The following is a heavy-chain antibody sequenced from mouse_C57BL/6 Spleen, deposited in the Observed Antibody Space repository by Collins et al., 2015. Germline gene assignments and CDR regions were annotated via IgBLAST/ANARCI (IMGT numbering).Heavy chain of an antibody. CDR1: GYTFTSYW. CDR3: AREGGDYGNFLYAMDY. J-gene: IGHJ4*01. D-gene: IGHD2-1*01. Sequence: QVQLQQPGAELVKPGASVKMSCKASGYTFTSYWITWVKQRPGQGLEWIGDIYPGSGSTNYNEKFKSKATLTVDTSSSTAYMQLSSLTSEDSAVYYCAREGGDYGNFLYAMDYWGQGTSVTVSS. V-gene: IGHV1-55*01. CDR2: IYPGSGST.